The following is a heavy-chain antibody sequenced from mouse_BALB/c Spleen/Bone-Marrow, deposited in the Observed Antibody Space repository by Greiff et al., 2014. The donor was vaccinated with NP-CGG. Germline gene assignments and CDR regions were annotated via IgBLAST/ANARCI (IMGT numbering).Heavy chain of an antibody. CDR3: ARRGGNPSFDY. Sequence: QVQLQQSGPELVKPGASVKISCKASGYAFSSSWMNWVKQRPGQGLEWIGRIYPGDGDTNYNGKFKGKATLTADKSSSTAYVQLSSLTSVDSAVYFCARRGGNPSFDYWGQGTTLTVSS. CDR2: IYPGDGDT. V-gene: IGHV1-82*01. CDR1: GYAFSSSW. J-gene: IGHJ2*01. D-gene: IGHD2-1*01.